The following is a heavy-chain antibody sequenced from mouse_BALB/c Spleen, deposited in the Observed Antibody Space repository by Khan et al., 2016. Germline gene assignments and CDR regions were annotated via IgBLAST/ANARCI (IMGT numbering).Heavy chain of an antibody. V-gene: IGHV5-4*02. CDR2: ISEGGSDT. J-gene: IGHJ4*01. CDR3: ARDMGQLGVGGGMDY. Sequence: EVELVESGGGLVKPGGSLKLSCAASGFTFSDYYMYWVRQTPEKRLEWVATISEGGSDTYYVDSVKGRFTISRDNAKNNLYLQMSSLKSEDTAMYYCARDMGQLGVGGGMDYWGQGTSVTVSS. D-gene: IGHD3-1*01. CDR1: GFTFSDYY.